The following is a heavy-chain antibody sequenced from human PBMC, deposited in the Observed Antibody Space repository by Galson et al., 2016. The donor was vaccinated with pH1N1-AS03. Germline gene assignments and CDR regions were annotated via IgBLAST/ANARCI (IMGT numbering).Heavy chain of an antibody. Sequence: SGFTFSNAWMSWVRQAPGRGLEWVGRIRSKTDGATSDYAAPVKGRFTISRDDSKNTLFLQMNSLKTEDPGVYYCSAENWNYKVFYGMDVWGHGTTVTVSS. V-gene: IGHV3-15*01. CDR2: IRSKTDGATS. CDR3: SAENWNYKVFYGMDV. CDR1: GFTFSNAW. D-gene: IGHD1-7*01. J-gene: IGHJ6*02.